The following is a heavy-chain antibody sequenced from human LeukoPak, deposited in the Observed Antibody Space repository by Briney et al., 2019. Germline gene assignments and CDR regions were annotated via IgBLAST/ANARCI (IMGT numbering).Heavy chain of an antibody. CDR1: GFTFSDYY. J-gene: IGHJ4*02. D-gene: IGHD4-17*01. V-gene: IGHV3-11*01. CDR2: ISSSGSTI. Sequence: PGGSLRLSCAASGFTFSDYYMSWIRQAPGKGLEWVSYISSSGSTIYYADSVKGRFTISRDNAKNTLYLQLNSLRSEDTAVYYCAKEGSYGDFDYWGQGTLVTVSS. CDR3: AKEGSYGDFDY.